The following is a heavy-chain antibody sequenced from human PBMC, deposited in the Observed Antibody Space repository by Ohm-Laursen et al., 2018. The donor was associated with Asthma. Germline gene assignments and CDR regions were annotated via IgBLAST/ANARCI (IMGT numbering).Heavy chain of an antibody. V-gene: IGHV3-53*01. D-gene: IGHD2-2*01. CDR3: ARSSGTMHYFDY. CDR1: GFTVSSNY. J-gene: IGHJ4*02. Sequence: SLRLSCTASGFTVSSNYMSWVRQAPGKGLEWVSVIYRGGDTYYADSMKGRFTISRDNSQNTLCLQMNSLRAEDTAVYYCARSSGTMHYFDYWGQGTLVTVSS. CDR2: IYRGGDT.